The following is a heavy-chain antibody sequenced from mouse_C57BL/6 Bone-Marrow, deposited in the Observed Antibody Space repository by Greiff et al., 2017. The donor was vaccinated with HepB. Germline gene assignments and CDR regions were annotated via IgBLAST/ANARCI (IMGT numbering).Heavy chain of an antibody. CDR1: GYTFTSYW. CDR3: ARRGGSSSAWFAY. D-gene: IGHD1-1*01. Sequence: QVQLQQPGAELVMPGASVKLSCKASGYTFTSYWMHWVKQRPGQGLEWIGEIDPSDSYTNYNQKCKGKSTLTVDKSSSTAYMQLSSLTSEDSAVYYCARRGGSSSAWFAYWGQGTLVTVSA. CDR2: IDPSDSYT. V-gene: IGHV1-69*01. J-gene: IGHJ3*01.